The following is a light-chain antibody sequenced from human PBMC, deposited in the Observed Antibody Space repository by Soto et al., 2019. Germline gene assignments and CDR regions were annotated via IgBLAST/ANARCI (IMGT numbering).Light chain of an antibody. CDR3: MQALQTPLT. J-gene: IGKJ5*01. CDR1: QSLLHSNGYNY. Sequence: DIVMTQSPLSLPVTPGEPASISCRSSQSLLHSNGYNYLDWYLQRPGQSPQLLIYLGSNRASGVPDRFSGSGSGTHFTLKISRVEAEDVGVYYCMQALQTPLTFGQGTRLEI. V-gene: IGKV2-28*01. CDR2: LGS.